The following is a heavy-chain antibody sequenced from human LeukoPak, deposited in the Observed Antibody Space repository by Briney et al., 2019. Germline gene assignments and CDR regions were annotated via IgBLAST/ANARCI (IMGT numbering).Heavy chain of an antibody. CDR1: GFTFSSYG. Sequence: GGSLRLSCAASGFTFSSYGMHWVRQAPGKGLEWVAVIWYDGSNKYYADSVKGRFTISRDNSKNTLYLQMNSLRAEDTAVYYCARQSGMYYYGSGPGDYWGQGTLVTVSS. V-gene: IGHV3-33*01. CDR2: IWYDGSNK. D-gene: IGHD3-10*01. J-gene: IGHJ4*02. CDR3: ARQSGMYYYGSGPGDY.